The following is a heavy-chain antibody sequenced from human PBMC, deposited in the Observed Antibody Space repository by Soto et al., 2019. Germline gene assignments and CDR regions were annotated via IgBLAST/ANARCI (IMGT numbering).Heavy chain of an antibody. Sequence: ASVKVSCKASGYTFTSYAMHWVRQSPGQRLEWMGWINAGNGNTKYSQKFQGRVTITRDTSASTAYMELSSLRSEDTAVYYCARDINGVHTTWFDPWGQGTLVPVSS. CDR3: ARDINGVHTTWFDP. CDR1: GYTFTSYA. D-gene: IGHD1-1*01. J-gene: IGHJ5*02. CDR2: INAGNGNT. V-gene: IGHV1-3*01.